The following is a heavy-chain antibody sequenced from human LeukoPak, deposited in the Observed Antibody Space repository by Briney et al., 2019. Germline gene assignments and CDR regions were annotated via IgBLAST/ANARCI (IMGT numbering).Heavy chain of an antibody. CDR2: ISYDGSNK. CDR3: ARDPRGIVGVPAAGPTYFQH. Sequence: GASLRLSCAASGFTFSSYAMHWVRQAPGKGLEWVAVISYDGSNKYYADSVKGRFTISRDNSKNTLYLQMNSLQAEDTAVYYCARDPRGIVGVPAAGPTYFQHWGQGTLVTVSS. J-gene: IGHJ1*01. V-gene: IGHV3-30-3*01. D-gene: IGHD6-13*01. CDR1: GFTFSSYA.